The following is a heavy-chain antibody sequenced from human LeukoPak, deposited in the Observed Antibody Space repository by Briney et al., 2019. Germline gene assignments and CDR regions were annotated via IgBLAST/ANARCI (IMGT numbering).Heavy chain of an antibody. Sequence: SQTLSLTCTVSGGSISSGSYYWSWTRQPAGKGLEWIGRIYTSGSTNYNPSLKSRVTISVDTSKNQFSLKLSSVTAADTAVYYCARVAQGAYYMDVWGKGTTVTVSS. CDR2: IYTSGST. CDR1: GGSISSGSYY. J-gene: IGHJ6*03. CDR3: ARVAQGAYYMDV. V-gene: IGHV4-61*02.